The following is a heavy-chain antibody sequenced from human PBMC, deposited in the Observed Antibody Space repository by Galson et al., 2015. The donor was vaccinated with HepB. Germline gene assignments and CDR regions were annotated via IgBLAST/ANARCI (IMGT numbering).Heavy chain of an antibody. CDR2: ISYNGDYK. CDR1: GFTLSCCG. Sequence: SLRLSCAASGFTLSCCGMHWVRQVPGKGLEWVALISYNGDYKYYADSVKGRFTISRDNSKNTLCLQMNNLRPEDTSIYFCAKNLYFGGSALDYWGQGTLVAVSS. CDR3: AKNLYFGGSALDY. D-gene: IGHD3-9*01. V-gene: IGHV3-30*18. J-gene: IGHJ4*02.